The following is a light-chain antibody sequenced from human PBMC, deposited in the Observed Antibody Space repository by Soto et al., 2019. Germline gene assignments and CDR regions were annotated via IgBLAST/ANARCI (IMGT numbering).Light chain of an antibody. CDR1: NNDVGSYDL. Sequence: QSALTQPASVSGSPGQSITISCTGTNNDVGSYDLVSWYRQSPGEAPKLIIYDVTKRPSGVSDRFSASKSGNTASLTISGLQPEDEADYYCSSYAGLATYVLFSGGTKLTVL. J-gene: IGLJ2*01. V-gene: IGLV2-23*02. CDR2: DVT. CDR3: SSYAGLATYVL.